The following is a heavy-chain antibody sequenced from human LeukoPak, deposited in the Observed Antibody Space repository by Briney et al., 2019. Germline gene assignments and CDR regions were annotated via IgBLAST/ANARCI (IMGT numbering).Heavy chain of an antibody. CDR1: GGTFSSYA. J-gene: IGHJ4*02. D-gene: IGHD3-3*01. Sequence: GSSVKVSCKASGGTFSSYAISWVRQAPGQGLEWMGGIIPIFGTANYAQKFQGRVTFTADKSTSTAYMELSSLRSEDTAVYYCARELPGGTIFGVVNDYWGQGTLVTVSS. CDR2: IIPIFGTA. CDR3: ARELPGGTIFGVVNDY. V-gene: IGHV1-69*06.